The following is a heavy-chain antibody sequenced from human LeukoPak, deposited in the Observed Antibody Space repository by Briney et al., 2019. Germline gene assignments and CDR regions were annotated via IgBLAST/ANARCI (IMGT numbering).Heavy chain of an antibody. CDR1: GFTFSGSA. D-gene: IGHD3-10*01. CDR2: IRSKGNNYAT. CDR3: TRLYDSGFDY. V-gene: IGHV3-73*01. Sequence: GGSLRLSCAASGFTFSGSAMHRVRPASGKGLEWVGRIRSKGNNYATAYAASVKGRFTISRDDSKNTAYLQMNSLKTEDTAVYYCTRLYDSGFDYWGQGTLVTVSS. J-gene: IGHJ4*02.